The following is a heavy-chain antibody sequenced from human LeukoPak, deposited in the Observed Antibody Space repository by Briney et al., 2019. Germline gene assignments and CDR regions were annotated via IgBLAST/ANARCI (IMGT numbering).Heavy chain of an antibody. CDR3: TRDDYGRFDY. CDR2: IRSKAYGGTT. V-gene: IGHV3-49*04. Sequence: PGGSLRLSCTASGFTFGDDAMSWVRQAPGKGLEWGGFIRSKAYGGTTEYAASVKGRFTISRDDSKSIAYLQMNSLKTEDTAVYYCTRDDYGRFDYWGQGTLVTVSS. J-gene: IGHJ4*02. CDR1: GFTFGDDA. D-gene: IGHD4-17*01.